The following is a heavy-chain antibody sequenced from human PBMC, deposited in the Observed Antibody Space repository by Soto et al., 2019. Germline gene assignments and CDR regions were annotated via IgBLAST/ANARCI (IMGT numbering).Heavy chain of an antibody. D-gene: IGHD3-9*01. CDR1: GGSFSGYY. V-gene: IGHV4-34*01. J-gene: IGHJ5*02. CDR2: INHSGST. Sequence: PSETLSLTCAVDGGSFSGYYWSWIRQPPGKGLEWIGEINHSGSTNYNPSLKSRVTISVDTSKNQFSLKLSSVTAADTAVYYCARGRCYDILTGYPSDNWFDPWGQGTLVTVSS. CDR3: ARGRCYDILTGYPSDNWFDP.